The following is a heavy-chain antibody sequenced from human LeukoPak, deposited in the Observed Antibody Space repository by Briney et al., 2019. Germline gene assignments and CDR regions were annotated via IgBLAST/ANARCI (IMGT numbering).Heavy chain of an antibody. Sequence: SETLSLTCTVSGGSISSSSYYWGWIRQPPGKGLEWIGSIYYSGSTYYNPSLKSRVTISVDTSKNQFSLKLSSVTAADTAVYHCARPFSYSSGWYYFDYWGQGTLVTVSS. CDR2: IYYSGST. D-gene: IGHD6-19*01. V-gene: IGHV4-39*01. J-gene: IGHJ4*02. CDR3: ARPFSYSSGWYYFDY. CDR1: GGSISSSSYY.